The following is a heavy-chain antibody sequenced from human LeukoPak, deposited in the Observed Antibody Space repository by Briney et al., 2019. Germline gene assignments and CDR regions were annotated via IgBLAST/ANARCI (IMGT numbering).Heavy chain of an antibody. Sequence: SETLSLTCTVSGGSISSSSYYWGWIRQPPGKGLEWIGSIYYSGSTYYNPSLKSRVTISVDTSKNQFSLKLSSVTAADTAVYNCARGSSWYGAIDYWGQGTLVTVSS. D-gene: IGHD6-13*01. CDR3: ARGSSWYGAIDY. J-gene: IGHJ4*02. V-gene: IGHV4-39*07. CDR2: IYYSGST. CDR1: GGSISSSSYY.